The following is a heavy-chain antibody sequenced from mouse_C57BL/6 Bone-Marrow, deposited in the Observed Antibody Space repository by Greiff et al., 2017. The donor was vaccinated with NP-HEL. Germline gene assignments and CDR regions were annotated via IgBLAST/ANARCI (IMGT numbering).Heavy chain of an antibody. CDR2: ISDGGSYT. J-gene: IGHJ4*01. Sequence: EVKLMESGGGLVKPGGSLKLSCAASGFTFSSYAMSWVRQTPEKRLEWVATISDGGSYTYYPDNVKGRFTISRDNAKNNLYLQMSHLKSEDTAMYYCAREGVYYYAMDYWGQGTSVTVSS. CDR1: GFTFSSYA. CDR3: AREGVYYYAMDY. V-gene: IGHV5-4*01.